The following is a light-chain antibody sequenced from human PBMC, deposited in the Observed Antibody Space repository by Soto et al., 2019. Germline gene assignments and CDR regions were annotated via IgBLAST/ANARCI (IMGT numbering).Light chain of an antibody. CDR3: SSYTSSSTLVV. J-gene: IGLJ1*01. CDR1: SSDVGGYNY. Sequence: QCALTQPASVSGSPGQSITISCTGTSSDVGGYNYVSWYQQHPGKAPKLMIYDVSNRPSGVSNRFSGSKSGNTASLTISGLQAEDEADYYCSSYTSSSTLVVFGTGTKVTVL. V-gene: IGLV2-14*01. CDR2: DVS.